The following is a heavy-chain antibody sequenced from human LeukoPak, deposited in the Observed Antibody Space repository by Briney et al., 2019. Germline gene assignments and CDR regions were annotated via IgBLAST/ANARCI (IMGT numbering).Heavy chain of an antibody. CDR3: ARELTGGFDY. CDR2: ISYDGSNK. D-gene: IGHD7-27*01. Sequence: GGSLRLSCAASGFTFSSYAMHWVRQAPGKGLEWVAVISYDGSNKYYADSVKGRFTISRDNSKNTLYLQMNSLRAEDTAVYYCARELTGGFDYWGQGTLVTVSS. J-gene: IGHJ4*02. CDR1: GFTFSSYA. V-gene: IGHV3-30-3*01.